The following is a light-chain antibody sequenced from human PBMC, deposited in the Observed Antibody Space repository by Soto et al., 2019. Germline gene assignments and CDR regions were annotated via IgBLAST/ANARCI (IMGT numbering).Light chain of an antibody. Sequence: QSVLTQPPSVSGAPGQRVTISCTGSSSNIGAGYDVHWYQQLPGTAPQLLIYGNINRPSGVPDRFSGSKSGTSASLAITGLQADDEADYYCQSYDSSLSGFYVFGTGTKLTVL. CDR1: SSNIGAGYD. CDR2: GNI. CDR3: QSYDSSLSGFYV. J-gene: IGLJ1*01. V-gene: IGLV1-40*01.